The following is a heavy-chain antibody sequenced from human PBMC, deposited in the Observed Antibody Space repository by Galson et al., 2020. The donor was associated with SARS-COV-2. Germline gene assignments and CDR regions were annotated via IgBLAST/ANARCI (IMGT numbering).Heavy chain of an antibody. V-gene: IGHV3-15*01. CDR1: GLTFSNVW. CDR3: STLVGGPDYYYGMDV. J-gene: IGHJ6*02. Sequence: GESLKISCAASGLTFSNVWMTWVRQAPGKGLEWVGRLRSKADGGTTDYAAPVKGRFTISKDDSKNTEYLQMNSLKIEDTAVYYCSTLVGGPDYYYGMDVGGQGTPVTVSS. CDR2: LRSKADGGTT. D-gene: IGHD1-26*01.